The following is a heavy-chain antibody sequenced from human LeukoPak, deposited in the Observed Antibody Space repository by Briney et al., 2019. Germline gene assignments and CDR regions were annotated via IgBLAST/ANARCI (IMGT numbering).Heavy chain of an antibody. V-gene: IGHV1-18*01. J-gene: IGHJ4*02. CDR1: GYTFSKFV. CDR2: ISVKHGTT. Sequence: ASVKVSCKTSGYTFSKFVITWVRQAPGQWLESMGWISVKHGTTHYVDKFHDRLTLTTDTSTRTASMELKSLTSDDTAVYYCARDLESDEGDYGDVLPGYWGQGTLVTVSS. D-gene: IGHD4-17*01. CDR3: ARDLESDEGDYGDVLPGY.